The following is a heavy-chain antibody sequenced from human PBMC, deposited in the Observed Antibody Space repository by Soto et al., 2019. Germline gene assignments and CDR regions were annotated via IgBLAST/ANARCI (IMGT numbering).Heavy chain of an antibody. Sequence: GESLKISCKTSGYIFTNYWVAWVRQMPGKGLECMGIIYPGDSDTRYSPSFQGQVTISADKSINTAYLQWSSLKASDTAMYYCARAIPLTRAGMDVWGKGTTVTVSS. CDR3: ARAIPLTRAGMDV. J-gene: IGHJ6*03. D-gene: IGHD2-21*01. V-gene: IGHV5-51*01. CDR2: IYPGDSDT. CDR1: GYIFTNYW.